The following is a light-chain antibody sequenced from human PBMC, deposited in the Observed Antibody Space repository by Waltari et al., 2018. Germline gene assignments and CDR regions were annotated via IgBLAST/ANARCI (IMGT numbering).Light chain of an antibody. V-gene: IGLV1-44*01. Sequence: QSVLTQPPSASGTPGQRVTISCSGSSSNIGSNTVNWYQQLPGMAPKLIIYSNNPRPSGGPSLCSGSKSGTSASLAISGLQSDDEADYYCAAWDVSLKGVFGGGTKVTVL. CDR3: AAWDVSLKGV. CDR1: SSNIGSNT. CDR2: SNN. J-gene: IGLJ2*01.